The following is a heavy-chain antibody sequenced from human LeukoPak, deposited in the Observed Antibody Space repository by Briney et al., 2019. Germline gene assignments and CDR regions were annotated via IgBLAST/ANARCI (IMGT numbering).Heavy chain of an antibody. J-gene: IGHJ4*02. D-gene: IGHD6-19*01. V-gene: IGHV3-53*01. CDR3: ARGAVAVAVPFDY. Sequence: GGSMTPSCPPSAPTVTSNYMRCVRPPPGDGLGWVSVIYSGGSTYNADPVKGRFTISRDNSKNTLYLQMNSLRAEDTAVYYCARGAVAVAVPFDYWGQGTLVSVSS. CDR1: APTVTSNY. CDR2: IYSGGST.